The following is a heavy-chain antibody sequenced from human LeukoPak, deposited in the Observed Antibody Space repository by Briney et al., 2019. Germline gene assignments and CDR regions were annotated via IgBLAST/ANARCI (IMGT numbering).Heavy chain of an antibody. CDR1: GFTFSRYW. D-gene: IGHD5-18*01. Sequence: GGSLRLSCAASGFTFSRYWMTWVRQAPGKGLEWVASIKEDGSEIYYVDSVKGRFTISRDNAKDSLFLQMNSLRAEDTAVYYCAGASYLYWHFDLWGRGTLVTVSS. V-gene: IGHV3-7*01. CDR2: IKEDGSEI. CDR3: AGASYLYWHFDL. J-gene: IGHJ2*01.